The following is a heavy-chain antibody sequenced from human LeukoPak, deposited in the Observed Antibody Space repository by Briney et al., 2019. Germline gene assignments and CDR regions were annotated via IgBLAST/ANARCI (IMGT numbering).Heavy chain of an antibody. CDR1: GASISSYY. V-gene: IGHV4-59*01. D-gene: IGHD3-10*01. J-gene: IGHJ4*02. Sequence: SETLSLTCTVSGASISSYYWSWIRQPPGKGLEWIGYFSYSGNTNYNPSLKSRVTISVDTSKNQFSLKLSSVTAADTAVYYCARARDSGGLNRAFDYWGQGALVTVSS. CDR2: FSYSGNT. CDR3: ARARDSGGLNRAFDY.